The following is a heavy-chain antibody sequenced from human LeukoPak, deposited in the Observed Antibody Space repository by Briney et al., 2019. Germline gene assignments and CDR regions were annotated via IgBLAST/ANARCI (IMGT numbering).Heavy chain of an antibody. D-gene: IGHD1-26*01. V-gene: IGHV1-3*01. CDR1: GYSFTSQD. CDR3: ARDRRWGYSGSYQADY. Sequence: ASVKVSCKTSGYSFTSQDMHWVRQAPGQRLEWVGCISPDNGNAQYSQGFQGRVTITRDTSANTAYMELRSLRSDDTAVYYCARDRRWGYSGSYQADYWGQGTLVTVSS. CDR2: ISPDNGNA. J-gene: IGHJ4*02.